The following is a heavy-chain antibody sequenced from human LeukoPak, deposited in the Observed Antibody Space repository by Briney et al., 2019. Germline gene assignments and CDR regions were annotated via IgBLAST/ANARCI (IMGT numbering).Heavy chain of an antibody. CDR3: ARETRFDDSSGHTTGY. Sequence: AETLSLTCTVSGGFINSFDYYWRRVRQPPAKGLVSIGTIFYNGAPHYNPSLKSRIAMGVDKSMNQFSLKLTSVTAADTAVYFCARETRFDDSSGHTTGYWGEGTLVTVSS. CDR2: IFYNGAP. V-gene: IGHV4-39*01. J-gene: IGHJ4*02. CDR1: GGFINSFDYY. D-gene: IGHD3-22*01.